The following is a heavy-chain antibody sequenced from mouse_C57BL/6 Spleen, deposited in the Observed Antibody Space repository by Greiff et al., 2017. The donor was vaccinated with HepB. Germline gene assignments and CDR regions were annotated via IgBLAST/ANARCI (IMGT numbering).Heavy chain of an antibody. D-gene: IGHD1-1*01. Sequence: QVQLQHSGPELVKPGASVKISCKASGYAFSSSWMNWVKQRPGKGLEWIGRIYPGDGDTNYNGKFKGKATLTADKSSSTAYMQLSSLTSEDSAVYFCAREGDYYGSRYWGQGTTLTVSS. CDR1: GYAFSSSW. CDR2: IYPGDGDT. J-gene: IGHJ2*01. V-gene: IGHV1-82*01. CDR3: AREGDYYGSRY.